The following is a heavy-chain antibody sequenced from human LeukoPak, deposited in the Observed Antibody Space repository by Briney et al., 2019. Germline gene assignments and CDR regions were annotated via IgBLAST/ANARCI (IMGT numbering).Heavy chain of an antibody. J-gene: IGHJ5*02. CDR3: ARHQRRPFYGSGSFNWFDP. V-gene: IGHV4-34*01. CDR2: INHSGST. CDR1: GGSFSGYY. D-gene: IGHD3-10*01. Sequence: SETLSLTCAVYGGSFSGYYWSWIRQPPGKGLDWIGEINHSGSTNYNPSLKSRVTISVDTSKNQFSLKLSSVTAADTAVYYCARHQRRPFYGSGSFNWFDPWGQGTLVTVSS.